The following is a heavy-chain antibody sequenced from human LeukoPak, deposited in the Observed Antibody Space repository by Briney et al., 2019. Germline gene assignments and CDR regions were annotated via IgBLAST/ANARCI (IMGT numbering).Heavy chain of an antibody. V-gene: IGHV7-4-1*02. D-gene: IGHD3-9*01. Sequence: ASVKVSCKASGYTFTSYAMNWVRQAPGQGLEWMGWINTNTGNPTYAQGFTGRFVFSLDTSVSTAYLQISSLKAEDTAVYYCANSPFYYDILTPSADYYGMDVWGQGTTVTVSS. CDR3: ANSPFYYDILTPSADYYGMDV. CDR1: GYTFTSYA. CDR2: INTNTGNP. J-gene: IGHJ6*02.